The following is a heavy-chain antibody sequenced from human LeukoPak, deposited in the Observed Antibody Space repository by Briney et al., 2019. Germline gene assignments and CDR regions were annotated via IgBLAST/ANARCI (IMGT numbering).Heavy chain of an antibody. V-gene: IGHV3-23*01. CDR2: ISGSGGST. D-gene: IGHD2-2*01. CDR1: GFTFRNYA. Sequence: GGSLRLSCAASGFTFRNYAMSWVRQAPGKGLEWVSAISGSGGSTYYADSVKGRFTISRDNSKNTLYLQMNSLRAEDTALYYCANGIIGVPAADAFDIWGQGTMVTVSS. J-gene: IGHJ3*02. CDR3: ANGIIGVPAADAFDI.